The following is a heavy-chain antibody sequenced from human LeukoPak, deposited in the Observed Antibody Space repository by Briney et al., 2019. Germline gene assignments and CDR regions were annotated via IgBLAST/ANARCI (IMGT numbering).Heavy chain of an antibody. J-gene: IGHJ5*02. CDR3: ARLIAVGYNWLDP. CDR2: IYYSGST. D-gene: IGHD2-15*01. CDR1: TGSISSSSYY. Sequence: SETLSLTCTVSTGSISSSSYYWGSIRQPPGKGLEWIGSIYYSGSTYYNPSLKSRVTVSVDTSKNQFSLKLSSVTAADTAVYYCARLIAVGYNWLDPWGQGTLVTVSS. V-gene: IGHV4-39*01.